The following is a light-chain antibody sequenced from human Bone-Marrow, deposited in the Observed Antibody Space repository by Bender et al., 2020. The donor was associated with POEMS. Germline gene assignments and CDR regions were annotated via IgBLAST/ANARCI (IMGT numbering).Light chain of an antibody. J-gene: IGLJ2*01. CDR2: EGS. V-gene: IGLV2-23*01. Sequence: QSALTQPASVSGSPGQSITISCTGASSDVGGYTLVSWYQQHPGKAPKLMIYEGSKRPSGVSIRFSGSKSGNTASLTISGLQAEDEADYYCSSYSGRGTAVVFGGGTKLNVL. CDR1: SSDVGGYTL. CDR3: SSYSGRGTAVV.